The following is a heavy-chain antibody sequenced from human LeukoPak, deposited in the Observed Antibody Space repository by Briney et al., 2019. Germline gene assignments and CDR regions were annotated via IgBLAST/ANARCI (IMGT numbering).Heavy chain of an antibody. CDR2: IKQDGSEK. CDR3: ARDNGSYHDAFDI. D-gene: IGHD1-26*01. V-gene: IGHV3-7*01. J-gene: IGHJ3*02. CDR1: GLTFSSYW. Sequence: GGSLRLSCAASGLTFSSYWMSWVRQAPGKGLEWVANIKQDGSEKYYVDSVKGRFTISRDNAKNSLYLQMNSLRAEDTAVYYCARDNGSYHDAFDIWGQGTMVTVSS.